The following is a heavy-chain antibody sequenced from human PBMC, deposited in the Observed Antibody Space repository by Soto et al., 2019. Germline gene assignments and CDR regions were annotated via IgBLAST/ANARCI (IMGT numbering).Heavy chain of an antibody. CDR2: ISGSGGST. CDR3: AKENGYSSSWFEFDY. J-gene: IGHJ4*02. CDR1: GFTFSSYA. V-gene: IGHV3-23*01. Sequence: EVQLLESGGGLVQPGGSLRLSCAASGFTFSSYAMSWVRQAPGKGLEWVSAISGSGGSTYYADSVKGRFTISRDNAKNTLYLQMNRLRAEDTAVYYCAKENGYSSSWFEFDYWGQGTLVTVSS. D-gene: IGHD6-13*01.